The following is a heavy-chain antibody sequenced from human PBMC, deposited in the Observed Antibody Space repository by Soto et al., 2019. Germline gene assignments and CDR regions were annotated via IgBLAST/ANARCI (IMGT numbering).Heavy chain of an antibody. CDR1: GYTLTELS. CDR3: ATGGFTMIGLLDY. D-gene: IGHD3-22*01. J-gene: IGHJ4*02. Sequence: ASVKVSFKVSGYTLTELSMHWLRQAPGKGLEWMGGFDPEDGETIYAQKFQGRVTMTEDTSTDTAYMELSSLRSEDTAVYYCATGGFTMIGLLDYWGQGTLVTVSS. V-gene: IGHV1-24*01. CDR2: FDPEDGET.